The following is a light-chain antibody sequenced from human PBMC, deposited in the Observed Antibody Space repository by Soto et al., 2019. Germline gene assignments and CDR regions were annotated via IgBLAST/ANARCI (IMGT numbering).Light chain of an antibody. CDR1: QSVSIN. Sequence: EIVMTQSPATLSVSPGERAALSCMASQSVSINLAWYQQKPGQAPRLLIYSATTRAIGIPARFSGSGSGTEFTLTVSSLQSEDFAVYYCQQYNNWPWTFGQGTKVDIK. CDR3: QQYNNWPWT. CDR2: SAT. J-gene: IGKJ1*01. V-gene: IGKV3-15*01.